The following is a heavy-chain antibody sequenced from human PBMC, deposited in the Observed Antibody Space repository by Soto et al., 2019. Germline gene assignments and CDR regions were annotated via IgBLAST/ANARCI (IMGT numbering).Heavy chain of an antibody. CDR3: ARDNQFLDKLLTSYFDF. CDR2: IYYSGST. D-gene: IGHD1-1*01. Sequence: SETLSLTCTVSGGSITGYYWSWIRQPPGKGLEWIGYIYYSGSTNSNPSLKSRVAMSVDTSRNQFSLKLTSVTAADTAIYFCARDNQFLDKLLTSYFDFWGQGTQVTVSS. J-gene: IGHJ4*02. CDR1: GGSITGYY. V-gene: IGHV4-59*01.